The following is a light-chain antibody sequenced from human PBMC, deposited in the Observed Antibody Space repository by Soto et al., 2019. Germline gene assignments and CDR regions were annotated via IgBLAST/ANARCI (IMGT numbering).Light chain of an antibody. J-gene: IGKJ1*01. Sequence: DIQMTQSPSTLSASVGDRVTITCRASQSISKWLAWYQQKPGKAPDLLIYDASSLEGGVPSRFSGSGYGTEFILTISSLQSDDFATDCCQHYGGMWTFGQGTKVDI. CDR3: QHYGGMWT. CDR1: QSISKW. V-gene: IGKV1-5*01. CDR2: DAS.